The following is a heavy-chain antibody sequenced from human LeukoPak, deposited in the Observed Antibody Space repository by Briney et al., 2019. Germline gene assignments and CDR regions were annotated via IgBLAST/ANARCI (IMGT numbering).Heavy chain of an antibody. V-gene: IGHV3-23*01. J-gene: IGHJ4*02. D-gene: IGHD2-8*02. CDR1: GLTFSSYV. CDR3: ANKPTLSCTRYVCVGIDY. CDR2: ISGSGDST. Sequence: TGGSLTLYCAASGLTFSSYVMSWVRQAPGEGLEWLSSISGSGDSTYYADSVRGRFTIPRDNSKNKLYLQMNSPRAEDTAISSCANKPTLSCTRYVCVGIDYWGQGTLVTVSS.